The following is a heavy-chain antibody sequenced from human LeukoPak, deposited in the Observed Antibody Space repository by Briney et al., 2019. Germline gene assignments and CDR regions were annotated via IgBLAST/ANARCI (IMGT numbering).Heavy chain of an antibody. D-gene: IGHD6-25*01. J-gene: IGHJ4*02. Sequence: PSETLSLTCTVSADSLSSGGHYWAWIRQFPGKGLESIGFIHHSGRSRHNPSLKDRVAISVDTSRKQFALKLSSVTAADTAMYYCARGGNRFSGFYFDYWGQGTLVIVSS. CDR2: IHHSGRS. CDR3: ARGGNRFSGFYFDY. CDR1: ADSLSSGGHY. V-gene: IGHV4-31*03.